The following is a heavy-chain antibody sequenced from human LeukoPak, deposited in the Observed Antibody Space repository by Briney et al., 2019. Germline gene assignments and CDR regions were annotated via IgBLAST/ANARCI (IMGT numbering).Heavy chain of an antibody. CDR3: ARENDAFDI. CDR1: GFTFSSYA. V-gene: IGHV3-33*08. CDR2: IWYDGSNK. J-gene: IGHJ3*02. Sequence: GGSLRLSCAASGFTFSSYAMSWVRQAPGKGLEWVAVIWYDGSNKYYADSVKGRFTISRDNSKNTLYLQMNSLRAEDTAVYYCARENDAFDIWGQGTMVTVSS.